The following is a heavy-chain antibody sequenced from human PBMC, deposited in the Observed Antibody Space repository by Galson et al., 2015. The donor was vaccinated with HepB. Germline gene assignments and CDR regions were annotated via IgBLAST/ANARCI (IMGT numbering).Heavy chain of an antibody. CDR1: GFTVSSNY. D-gene: IGHD6-19*01. Sequence: SLRLSCAASGFTVSSNYMSWVRQAPGKGLEWISVIYSGGSTYYADSVKGRFTISRDNSKNTLYLQMNSLRAEDTAVYYCARDRGSGWYRGWFDPWGQGTLVTVSS. CDR2: IYSGGST. CDR3: ARDRGSGWYRGWFDP. V-gene: IGHV3-53*01. J-gene: IGHJ5*02.